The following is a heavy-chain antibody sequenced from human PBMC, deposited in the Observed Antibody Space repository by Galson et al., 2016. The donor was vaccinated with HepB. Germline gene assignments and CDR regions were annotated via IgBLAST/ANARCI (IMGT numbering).Heavy chain of an antibody. CDR3: ARAYDFWSGRYYYAMDG. CDR1: GFTVSRNY. J-gene: IGHJ6*02. V-gene: IGHV3-53*04. CDR2: IYSADTGGTT. Sequence: SLRLSCAASGFTVSRNYMTWVRQAPGKGLEWVSVIYSADTGGTTYYADSVKGRFTISRHNSKNTLYLQMNSLRHEDTAVYYCARAYDFWSGRYYYAMDGWGQGTTVTVS. D-gene: IGHD3-3*01.